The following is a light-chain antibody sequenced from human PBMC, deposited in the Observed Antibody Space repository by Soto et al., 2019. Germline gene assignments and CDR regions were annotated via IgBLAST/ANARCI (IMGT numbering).Light chain of an antibody. CDR1: QSVAGN. CDR2: GAS. J-gene: IGKJ4*01. CDR3: QQYNNWPLT. V-gene: IGKV3-15*01. Sequence: EIVMTQSPATLSVSPGERATLSCRASQSVAGNLAWYQQKPGQAPRLLMYGASTRATGIPARFSGSGSGTEFALNISRLQSEDFGCSCCQQYNNWPLTFGGGTKVEIK.